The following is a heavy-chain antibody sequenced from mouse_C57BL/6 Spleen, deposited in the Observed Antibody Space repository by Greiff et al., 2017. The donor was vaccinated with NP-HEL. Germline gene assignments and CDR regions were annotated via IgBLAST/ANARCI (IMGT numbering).Heavy chain of an antibody. CDR2: INPNNGGT. CDR3: ARANSSGPFYAMDY. V-gene: IGHV1-18*01. J-gene: IGHJ4*01. D-gene: IGHD3-2*02. CDR1: GYTFTDYN. Sequence: EVKLQQSGPELVKPGASVKIPCKASGYTFTDYNMDWVKQSHGKSLEWIGDINPNNGGTIYNQKFKGKATLTVDKSSSTAYMELRSLTSEDTAVYYCARANSSGPFYAMDYWGQGTSVTVSS.